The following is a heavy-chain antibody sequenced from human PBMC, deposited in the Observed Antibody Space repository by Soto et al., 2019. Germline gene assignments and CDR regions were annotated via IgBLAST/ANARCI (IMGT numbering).Heavy chain of an antibody. V-gene: IGHV1-18*01. CDR1: GYTFTSYG. CDR2: INVYNGNT. J-gene: IGHJ4*02. Sequence: QVQLVQSGAEVKKPGVSVKVSCKASGYTFTSYGISWVRQAPGQGLEWMGWINVYNGNTNYAQKLQGRVTMTTDTSTSTAYLDLRSLRSDYTAVYFCARDTSRGEYDYWGQGTLVTVSS. D-gene: IGHD3-10*01. CDR3: ARDTSRGEYDY.